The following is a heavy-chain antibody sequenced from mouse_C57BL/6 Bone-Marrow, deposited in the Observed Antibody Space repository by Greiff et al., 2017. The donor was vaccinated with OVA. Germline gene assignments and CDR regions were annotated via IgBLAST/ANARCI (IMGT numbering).Heavy chain of an antibody. J-gene: IGHJ4*01. D-gene: IGHD2-5*01. Sequence: VQLKQSGPELVKPGASVKISCKASGYSFTDYNMNWVKQSNGKSLEWIGVINPNYGTTSYNQKFKGKATLTVDQSSSTAYMQLNSLTSEDSAVYYCAIYYSNPHYYAMDYWGQGTSVTVSS. V-gene: IGHV1-39*01. CDR1: GYSFTDYN. CDR2: INPNYGTT. CDR3: AIYYSNPHYYAMDY.